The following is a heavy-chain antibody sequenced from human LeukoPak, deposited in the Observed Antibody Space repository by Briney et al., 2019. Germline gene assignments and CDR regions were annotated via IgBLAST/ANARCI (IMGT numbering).Heavy chain of an antibody. CDR2: IYSGGST. Sequence: GGSLRLSCAASGFTVSSNYMSWVRQAPGKGLEWVSVIYSGGSTYYADSVKGRFTISRDNSKNTLYLQMNSLRAEDTAVYYCATTSYTAMAPFDYWGQGTLVTVSS. CDR1: GFTVSSNY. CDR3: ATTSYTAMAPFDY. V-gene: IGHV3-66*01. J-gene: IGHJ4*02. D-gene: IGHD5-18*01.